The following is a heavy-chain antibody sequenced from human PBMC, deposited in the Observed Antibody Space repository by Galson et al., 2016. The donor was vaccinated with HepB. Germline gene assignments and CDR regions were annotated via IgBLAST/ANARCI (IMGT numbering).Heavy chain of an antibody. J-gene: IGHJ4*02. CDR3: AYDYGDYNFDY. CDR2: INPSGGST. V-gene: IGHV1-46*01. Sequence: SVKVSCKASGYALASYNMHWVRQAPGQGLEWMGIINPSGGSTNYAQKFQGRVTMTRDTSTSTVYMELSSLRSEDTAVYYCAYDYGDYNFDYWGQGTLVTVSS. CDR1: GYALASYN. D-gene: IGHD4-17*01.